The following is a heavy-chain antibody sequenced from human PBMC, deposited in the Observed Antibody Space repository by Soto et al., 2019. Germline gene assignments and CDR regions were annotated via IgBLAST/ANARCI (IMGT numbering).Heavy chain of an antibody. D-gene: IGHD6-19*01. CDR1: GFTFSSCT. Sequence: EVQLLESGGGLVQPGGSLRLSCVTSGFTFSSCTMNWVRQAPGQGLEWVSSVRRSGAYYADSVKGRFTISRDNPRSTLYLQMDSLRAEDTAVYYCAKVLTDDNGWYHFDSWGQGTLVTVSS. J-gene: IGHJ4*02. CDR3: AKVLTDDNGWYHFDS. V-gene: IGHV3-23*01. CDR2: VRRSGA.